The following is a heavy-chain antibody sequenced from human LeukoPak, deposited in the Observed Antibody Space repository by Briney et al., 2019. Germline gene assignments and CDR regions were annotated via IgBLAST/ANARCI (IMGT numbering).Heavy chain of an antibody. CDR2: FGGSGGST. D-gene: IGHD6-6*01. Sequence: GGSLRLSCAASGFTFSNYAMNWVRQAPGKGLEWVSGFGGSGGSTLYVDSVKGRFTISRDNSKNTVYLEMDSLRAEDTAVYYCAKDKYSASSIFDYWGQGTLVTVSS. V-gene: IGHV3-23*01. J-gene: IGHJ4*02. CDR1: GFTFSNYA. CDR3: AKDKYSASSIFDY.